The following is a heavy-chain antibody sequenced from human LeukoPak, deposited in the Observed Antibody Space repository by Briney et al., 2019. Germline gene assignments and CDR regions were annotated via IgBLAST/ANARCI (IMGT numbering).Heavy chain of an antibody. D-gene: IGHD1-26*01. CDR3: ARTTRYSGSFHDY. CDR1: GGFISSSSYY. V-gene: IGHV4-39*01. CDR2: IYYSGST. J-gene: IGHJ4*02. Sequence: SETLSLTCTVSGGFISSSSYYWGWIRQPPGKGLEWIGSIYYSGSTYYNPSLKSRVTISVDTSKNQFSLKLSSVTAADTAVYYCARTTRYSGSFHDYWGQGTLVTVSS.